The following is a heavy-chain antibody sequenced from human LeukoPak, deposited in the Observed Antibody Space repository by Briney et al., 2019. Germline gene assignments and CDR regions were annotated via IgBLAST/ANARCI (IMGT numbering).Heavy chain of an antibody. D-gene: IGHD1-26*01. CDR2: VNHSGST. J-gene: IGHJ5*01. V-gene: IGHV4-34*01. CDR3: ARGDTLRSSNWYDY. Sequence: PSETLSLTCAVYGGSFSGYYWSWIRQPPGKGLEWIGEVNHSGSTNHNPSLKSRVTISVDTSKNQFSLKLSSVTAADTAVYYCARGDTLRSSNWYDYWGQGTLVTVSS. CDR1: GGSFSGYY.